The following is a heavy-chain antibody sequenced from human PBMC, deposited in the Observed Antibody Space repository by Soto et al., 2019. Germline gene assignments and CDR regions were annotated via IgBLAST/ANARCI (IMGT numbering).Heavy chain of an antibody. CDR1: GFTFNTYW. D-gene: IGHD6-19*01. Sequence: GGSLRLFCAASGFTFNTYWMHWVRQAPGKGLVWVSRISGDGSSTSYADSVKGRFTISRDNAKNTVYLQMNSLRAEDTAVYYCARAQAVAGTGGYYWGQGTVVTVS. V-gene: IGHV3-74*01. J-gene: IGHJ4*02. CDR2: ISGDGSST. CDR3: ARAQAVAGTGGYY.